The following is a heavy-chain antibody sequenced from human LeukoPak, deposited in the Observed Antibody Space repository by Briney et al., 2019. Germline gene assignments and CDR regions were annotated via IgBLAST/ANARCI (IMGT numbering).Heavy chain of an antibody. D-gene: IGHD2-2*01. CDR2: INDSGST. CDR1: DGSFSGYY. V-gene: IGHV4-34*01. Sequence: SETLSLTCAVYDGSFSGYYWSWIRQPSGKGLEWIGEINDSGSTNYNPSLKSRATISVDTSKNQFSLKLSSVTAADTAVYYCARGGRGGYCSSTSCTNWFDPWGQGTLVTVSS. CDR3: ARGGRGGYCSSTSCTNWFDP. J-gene: IGHJ5*02.